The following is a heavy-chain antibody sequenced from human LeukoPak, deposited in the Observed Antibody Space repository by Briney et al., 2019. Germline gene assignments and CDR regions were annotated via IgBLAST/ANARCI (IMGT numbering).Heavy chain of an antibody. J-gene: IGHJ3*02. Sequence: PSETLSLTCTVSGGSLSSYYWSWIRQPPGKGLEWIGNIYYSGSTNYIPSLKSRVTISVDTSKNQYSLKLSSVTAADTAVSYCATLLDVDTAIVGAFDIWGQGTMVTVSS. CDR3: ATLLDVDTAIVGAFDI. V-gene: IGHV4-59*01. D-gene: IGHD5-18*01. CDR2: IYYSGST. CDR1: GGSLSSYY.